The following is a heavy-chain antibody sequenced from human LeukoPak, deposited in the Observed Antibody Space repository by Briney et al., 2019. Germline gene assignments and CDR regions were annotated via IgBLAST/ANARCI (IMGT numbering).Heavy chain of an antibody. D-gene: IGHD2-15*01. CDR2: ISAYNGNT. Sequence: ASVKVSCKASGYTFTSYGISWVRQAPEQGLEWMGWISAYNGNTNYAQKLQGRVTMTTDTSTSTAYMELRSLRSDDTAVYYCARDLLGYCSGGSCPRGYWGQGTLVTVSS. CDR1: GYTFTSYG. J-gene: IGHJ4*02. CDR3: ARDLLGYCSGGSCPRGY. V-gene: IGHV1-18*01.